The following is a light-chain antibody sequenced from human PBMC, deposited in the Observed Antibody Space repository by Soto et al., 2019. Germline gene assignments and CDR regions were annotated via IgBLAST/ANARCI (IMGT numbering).Light chain of an antibody. J-gene: IGKJ1*01. CDR2: GAS. CDR3: QQYGSSPPWT. Sequence: EIVLTQSPGTLSLSPGERATLSCRASQSVSSSYLAWYQQKPGQAHRLLIYGASSRATGIPDRFSGSGSGTDFTLTISRLEPEDFPVYYCQQYGSSPPWTFGQGTKVEIK. V-gene: IGKV3-20*01. CDR1: QSVSSSY.